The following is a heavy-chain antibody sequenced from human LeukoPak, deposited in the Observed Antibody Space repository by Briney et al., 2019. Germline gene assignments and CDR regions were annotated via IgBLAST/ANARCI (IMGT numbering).Heavy chain of an antibody. CDR1: GGSISSYY. J-gene: IGHJ5*02. Sequence: PSETLSLTCTVSGGSISSYYWSWIRQPPGKGLERIGYIYYSGSTNYNPSLKSRVTISVDTSKNQFSLKLSSVTAADTAVYYCARHSSSWYRRPNNWFDPWGQGTLVTVSS. V-gene: IGHV4-59*01. D-gene: IGHD6-13*01. CDR3: ARHSSSWYRRPNNWFDP. CDR2: IYYSGST.